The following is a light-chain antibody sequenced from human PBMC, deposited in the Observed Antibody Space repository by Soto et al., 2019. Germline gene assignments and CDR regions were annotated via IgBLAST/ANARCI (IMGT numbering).Light chain of an antibody. CDR1: STVDSIY. CDR2: GAT. Sequence: ETVLTQSPGTLSLSPGERASLSCRASSTVDSIYLAWYQQKPGQAPRLLIYGATNRATGIPDRFSGSGSGTDFTLTISRLEPEDFAVYYCQQYNNRPPDTFGQGTKLEIK. V-gene: IGKV3-20*01. J-gene: IGKJ2*01. CDR3: QQYNNRPPDT.